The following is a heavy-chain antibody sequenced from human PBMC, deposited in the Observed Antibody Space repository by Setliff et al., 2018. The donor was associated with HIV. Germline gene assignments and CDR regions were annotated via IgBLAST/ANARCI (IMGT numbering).Heavy chain of an antibody. Sequence: PSETLSLTCTVSGGSISSGSYYWGWIRQPPGKGLEWIGSTYYSGSTYYNPSLQSRVTISVDTSKNLFSLRLSSVTASDTAVYYCARQAIFGYYDSSGYLDYWGQGTLVTVSS. V-gene: IGHV4-39*01. CDR2: TYYSGST. J-gene: IGHJ4*02. D-gene: IGHD3-22*01. CDR3: ARQAIFGYYDSSGYLDY. CDR1: GGSISSGSYY.